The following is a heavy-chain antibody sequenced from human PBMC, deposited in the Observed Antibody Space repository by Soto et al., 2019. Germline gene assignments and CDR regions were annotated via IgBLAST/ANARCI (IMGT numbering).Heavy chain of an antibody. D-gene: IGHD3-10*01. Sequence: LSCAASGFTFSSYWMSWVRQAPGKGLEWVANIKQDGSEKYYVDSVKGRFTISRDNAKNSLYLQMNSLRAEDTAVYYCARDYPMVRGVIGLWGQGTLVTVSS. CDR2: IKQDGSEK. CDR3: ARDYPMVRGVIGL. J-gene: IGHJ4*02. V-gene: IGHV3-7*01. CDR1: GFTFSSYW.